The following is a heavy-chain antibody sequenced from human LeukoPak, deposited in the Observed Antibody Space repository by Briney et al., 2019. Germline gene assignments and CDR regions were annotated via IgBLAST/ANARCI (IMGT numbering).Heavy chain of an antibody. V-gene: IGHV4-34*01. Sequence: SETLSLTCAVYGGSFSSYYWSWIRHPPGKGLEWIGEINYSGSTKYNPSLESRVTISVDTSKNHFSLMLTSLTAADTAVYCCARGPPLSPDYDISTGYYNFDYWGQGTLVTVSS. CDR2: INYSGST. J-gene: IGHJ4*02. CDR1: GGSFSSYY. CDR3: ARGPPLSPDYDISTGYYNFDY. D-gene: IGHD3-9*01.